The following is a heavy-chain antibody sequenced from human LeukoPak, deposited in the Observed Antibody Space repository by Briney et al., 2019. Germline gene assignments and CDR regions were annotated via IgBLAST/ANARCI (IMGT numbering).Heavy chain of an antibody. CDR1: GYTFTGYY. Sequence: ASVKVSCKASGYTFTGYYMHWVRQAPGQGLEWMGIINPSGGSTSYAQKFQGRVTMTRDTSTSTVYMELSSLRSEDTAVYYCAREVVVAATLDYWGQGTLVTVSS. D-gene: IGHD2-15*01. CDR2: INPSGGST. V-gene: IGHV1-46*03. J-gene: IGHJ4*02. CDR3: AREVVVAATLDY.